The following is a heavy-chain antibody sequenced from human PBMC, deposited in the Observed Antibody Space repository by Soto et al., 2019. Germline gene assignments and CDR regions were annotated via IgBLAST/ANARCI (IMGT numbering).Heavy chain of an antibody. CDR3: ARGSYDSYAGFFGMDV. CDR2: IIPFSGTV. D-gene: IGHD3-10*01. V-gene: IGHV1-69*13. CDR1: GGSFMSQS. Sequence: SVEVSCKTSGGSFMSQSISWVRQAPGQGPEWMGGIIPFSGTVTYTQRFQGRLTLTADEPTKTAYMELSSLRSEDTAVYYCARGSYDSYAGFFGMDVWGQGTKVTVSS. J-gene: IGHJ6*02.